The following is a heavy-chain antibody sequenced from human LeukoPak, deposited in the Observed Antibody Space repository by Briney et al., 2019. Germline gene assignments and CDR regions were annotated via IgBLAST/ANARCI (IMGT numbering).Heavy chain of an antibody. CDR2: INPILGIA. Sequence: ASVKVSCKASGGTFSSYAISWVRQAPGQGLEWMGRINPILGIANYAQKFQGRVTITAAKSTRTAYMELSSLRSEDTAVYYCAREAQSQYDILTGYPEYWGQGTLVTVSS. CDR1: GGTFSSYA. V-gene: IGHV1-69*04. J-gene: IGHJ4*02. CDR3: AREAQSQYDILTGYPEY. D-gene: IGHD3-9*01.